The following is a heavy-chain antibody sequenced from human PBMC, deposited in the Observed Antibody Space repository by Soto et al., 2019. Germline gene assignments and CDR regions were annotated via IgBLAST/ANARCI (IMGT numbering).Heavy chain of an antibody. CDR3: ARSRITMVRGVWFDP. J-gene: IGHJ5*02. D-gene: IGHD3-10*01. CDR2: IYYSGST. CDR1: GGSISSYY. V-gene: IGHV4-59*01. Sequence: SETLSLPCTLSGGSISSYYWSWIRQPPGKGLEWIGYIYYSGSTNYNPSLKSRVTISVDTSKNQFSLKLSSVTAADTAVYYCARSRITMVRGVWFDPWGQGTLVTVS.